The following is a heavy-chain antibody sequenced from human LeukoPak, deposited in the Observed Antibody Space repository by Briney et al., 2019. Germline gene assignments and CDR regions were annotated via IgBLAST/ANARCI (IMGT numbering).Heavy chain of an antibody. D-gene: IGHD3-10*01. CDR1: GGSISSYY. V-gene: IGHV4-59*01. CDR3: ARDRGLRY. J-gene: IGHJ4*02. Sequence: SETLSLTCTVSGGSISSYYWSWVRQPPGKGLEWIGYIYYSGSTNYNPPLKSRVTISVDTSKNQFSLKLSSVTAADTAVYYCARDRGLRYWGQGTLVTVSS. CDR2: IYYSGST.